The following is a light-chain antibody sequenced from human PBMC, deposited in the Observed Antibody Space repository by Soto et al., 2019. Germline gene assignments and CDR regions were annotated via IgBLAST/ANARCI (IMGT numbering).Light chain of an antibody. V-gene: IGKV1-5*01. CDR2: DAS. CDR3: QQYDSYSSGP. Sequence: DIQMTQSPSSLSASVGDRVTFTCRASQSISSWLAWYQQKPGKAPKLLIYDASSLESGVPSRFSGSGSGTEFTLTISNLQPDDFATYYCQQYDSYSSGPFGQGTKVDIK. J-gene: IGKJ1*01. CDR1: QSISSW.